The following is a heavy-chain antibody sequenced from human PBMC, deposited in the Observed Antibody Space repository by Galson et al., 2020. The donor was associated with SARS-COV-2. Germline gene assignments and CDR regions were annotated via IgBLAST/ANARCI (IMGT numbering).Heavy chain of an antibody. J-gene: IGHJ4*02. D-gene: IGHD2-21*02. CDR2: IYPDDSDT. Sequence: GEALKISCKGSAYSFSKFWIVWVRQMPGKGLEYMGVIYPDDSDTIYSPPFQGQVTIPADKSISTAYLQWSSLKAPDTAMYYCTRHAVVTGSHFGIWGQGTLVTVSS. V-gene: IGHV5-51*01. CDR3: TRHAVVTGSHFGI. CDR1: AYSFSKFW.